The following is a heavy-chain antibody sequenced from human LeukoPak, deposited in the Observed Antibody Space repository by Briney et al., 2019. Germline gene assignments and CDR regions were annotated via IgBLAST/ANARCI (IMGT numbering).Heavy chain of an antibody. CDR1: GFTFSNYG. D-gene: IGHD2-8*01. CDR3: AKDTSIGKYCTNGVCSPFDY. V-gene: IGHV3-23*01. CDR2: ISDSGDYT. J-gene: IGHJ4*02. Sequence: PGGSLRLSCTASGFTFSNYGMSWVRQAPGQGLEWVSVISDSGDYTSYADSVRGRFTISRDNSRNTLYLQMISLRPEDTAVYYCAKDTSIGKYCTNGVCSPFDYWGQGTLVTVSS.